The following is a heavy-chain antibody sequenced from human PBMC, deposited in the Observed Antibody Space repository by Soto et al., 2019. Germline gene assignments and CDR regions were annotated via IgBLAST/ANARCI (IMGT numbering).Heavy chain of an antibody. V-gene: IGHV1-69*12. CDR2: IIPIFGTA. J-gene: IGHJ6*02. D-gene: IGHD1-7*01. CDR3: ARDSRITGTTVPYYYYGMDV. Sequence: QVQLVQSGAEVKKPGSSVKVSCKASGGTFSSYAISWVRQAPGQGLEWMGGIIPIFGTANYAQKFQGRVTITADESTRTAYMELSSLRSEDTAVYFCARDSRITGTTVPYYYYGMDVWGQGTTVTVSS. CDR1: GGTFSSYA.